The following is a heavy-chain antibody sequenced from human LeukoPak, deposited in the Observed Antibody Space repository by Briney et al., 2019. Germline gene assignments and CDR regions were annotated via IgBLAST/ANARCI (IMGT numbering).Heavy chain of an antibody. CDR1: GFTLSNYD. CDR3: ARADLRCSTWYLGRRLVDP. CDR2: ISTSSRYI. J-gene: IGHJ4*03. D-gene: IGHD3-16*01. V-gene: IGHV3-21*01. Sequence: RTGGSLRLSCAASGFTLSNYDMNWVRQAPGKGLEWVSSISTSSRYIYYKDSVRGRFTISRDDAKNSLYLEMNSLRAEDTAVYYCARADLRCSTWYLGRRLVDPWGQGTLVTVSS.